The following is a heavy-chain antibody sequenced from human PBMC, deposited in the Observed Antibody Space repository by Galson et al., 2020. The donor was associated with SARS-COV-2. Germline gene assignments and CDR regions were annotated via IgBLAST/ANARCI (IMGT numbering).Heavy chain of an antibody. CDR3: ARVGTSSGWKYYFDY. V-gene: IGHV3-74*01. J-gene: IGHJ4*02. CDR1: GFTFSSSW. D-gene: IGHD6-19*01. Sequence: TGGSLRLSCAASGFTFSSSWMHWVRQAPGKGLVWVSRINSDGSSTSYADSVKGRFTISRDNAKNTLYLQMNSLRAEDTAVYYCARVGTSSGWKYYFDYWGQGTLVTVSS. CDR2: INSDGSST.